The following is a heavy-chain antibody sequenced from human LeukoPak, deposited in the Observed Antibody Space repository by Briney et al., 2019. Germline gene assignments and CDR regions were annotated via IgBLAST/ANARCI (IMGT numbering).Heavy chain of an antibody. CDR1: GGSFGSYA. D-gene: IGHD6-19*01. J-gene: IGHJ5*02. CDR3: PRSHLPSDPTGGWYGSFSWFDP. CDR2: VIPVSLTA. V-gene: IGHV1-69*19. Sequence: SLKVSCKASGGSFGSYAICWGRHAPGQGLDWMGGVIPVSLTANYAQTFLGSGTITADESTSTPYLVRSSLGSADTAVYYGPRSHLPSDPTGGWYGSFSWFDPWGQRTLVTVPS.